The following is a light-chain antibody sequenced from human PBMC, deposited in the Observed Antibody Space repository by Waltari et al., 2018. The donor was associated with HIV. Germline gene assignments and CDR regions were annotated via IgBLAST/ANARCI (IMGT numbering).Light chain of an antibody. V-gene: IGKV1-33*01. Sequence: QMTQSPSSLSASVVARVPITCQARQDISNYLNLYQQKPGKAPKLLIYDASNWETGVPSRFSGSGSGTDFTFTISSLQPEDIATYYCQQYDNLPPLTFGGGTKVEIK. CDR3: QQYDNLPPLT. CDR1: QDISNY. CDR2: DAS. J-gene: IGKJ4*01.